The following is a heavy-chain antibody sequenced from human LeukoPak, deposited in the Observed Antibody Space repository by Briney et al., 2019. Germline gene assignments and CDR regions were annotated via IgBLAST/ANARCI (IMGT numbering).Heavy chain of an antibody. CDR3: ARVYGYGDYGYYYYYMDV. CDR2: IIPIFGTA. D-gene: IGHD4-17*01. V-gene: IGHV1-69*01. J-gene: IGHJ6*03. CDR1: GGTFSSYA. Sequence: SSVKVSCKASGGTFSSYAISWVRQAPGQGLEWMGGIIPIFGTANYAQKFQGRVTITADESTSTAYMELSSLRAEDTALYYCARVYGYGDYGYYYYYMDVWGKGTTVTVSS.